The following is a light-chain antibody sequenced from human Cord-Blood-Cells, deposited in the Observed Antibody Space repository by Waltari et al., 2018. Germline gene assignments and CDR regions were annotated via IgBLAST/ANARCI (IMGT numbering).Light chain of an antibody. V-gene: IGLV2-23*01. CDR3: CSYAGSSTWV. CDR1: SSDVGSYNL. J-gene: IGLJ3*02. CDR2: EGS. Sequence: QSPLTQPASASGSPGQSITIPCTGTSSDVGSYNLVAWYQQHPGKAPKLMIYEGSKRPSGVSNRFSGSKSGNTASLTISGLQAEDEADYYCCSYAGSSTWVFGGGTKLTVL.